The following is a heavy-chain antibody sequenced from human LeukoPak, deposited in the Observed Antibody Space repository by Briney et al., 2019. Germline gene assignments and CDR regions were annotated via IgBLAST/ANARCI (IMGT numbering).Heavy chain of an antibody. D-gene: IGHD3-16*01. V-gene: IGHV3-48*03. CDR3: VRDDGAYYQHSMDV. CDR1: GFNFNNHE. CDR2: ISSSGSSR. J-gene: IGHJ6*03. Sequence: GGPLRLSCVVSGFNFNNHEMNWVRQAPGKGLEWVSYISSSGSSRYYADSVKGRFTISRDNAKNSMYLQMNSLRVEDTAVYYCVRDDGAYYQHSMDVWGKGTTVTVSS.